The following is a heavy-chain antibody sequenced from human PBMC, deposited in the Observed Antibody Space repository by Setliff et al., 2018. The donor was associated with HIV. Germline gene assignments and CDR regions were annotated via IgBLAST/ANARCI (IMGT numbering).Heavy chain of an antibody. CDR3: ARPVSKYFYGMDV. Sequence: SETLSLTCTVSGDSISSHSWSWIRQPPGKGLEWIGTLYNSGSPIYNSSLRSRVTISGDPSNNPLSLGLSSVTAADTAVYYCARPVSKYFYGMDVWGLGTTVTVSS. J-gene: IGHJ6*02. V-gene: IGHV4-59*11. CDR2: LYNSGSP. CDR1: GDSISSHS.